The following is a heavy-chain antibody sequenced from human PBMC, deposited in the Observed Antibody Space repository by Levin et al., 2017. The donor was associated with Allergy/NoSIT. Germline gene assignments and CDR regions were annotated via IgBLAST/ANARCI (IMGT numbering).Heavy chain of an antibody. CDR3: AKDLCLGYCSGRSCYPSFGVFDY. Sequence: PGGSLRLSCAASGFTFSSYAMNWVRQAPGKGLEWVSSISRSVDNKYYADSVKGRFTISRDISKNTLSRQMNSLGADDTALYSCAKDLCLGYCSGRSCYPSFGVFDYWGQGTLVTVSS. V-gene: IGHV3-23*01. J-gene: IGHJ4*02. D-gene: IGHD2-15*01. CDR2: ISRSVDNK. CDR1: GFTFSSYA.